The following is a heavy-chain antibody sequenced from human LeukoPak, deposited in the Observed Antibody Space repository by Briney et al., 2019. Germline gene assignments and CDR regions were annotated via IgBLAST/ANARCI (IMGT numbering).Heavy chain of an antibody. CDR1: GFTFSSYW. CDR2: IKQDESEK. D-gene: IGHD2-15*01. V-gene: IGHV3-7*01. Sequence: GGSLRLSCAASGFTFSSYWMSWVRQAPGKGLEWVANIKQDESEKYYVDSVKGRFSISRDNAKNSLYLQMNSLRAEDTAVYYCARDRHCSGGSCYTGFDYWGQGTLVTVSS. CDR3: ARDRHCSGGSCYTGFDY. J-gene: IGHJ4*02.